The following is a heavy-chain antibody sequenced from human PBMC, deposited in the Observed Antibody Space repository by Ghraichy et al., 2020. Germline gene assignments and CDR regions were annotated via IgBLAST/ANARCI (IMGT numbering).Heavy chain of an antibody. CDR3: ARSLYLGRVVVPAAIGY. Sequence: ASVKVSFKASGYTFTSYAMNWVRQAPGQGLEWMGWINTNTGNPTYAQGFTGRFVFSLDTSVSTAYLQISSLKAEDTAVYYCARSLYLGRVVVPAAIGYWGQGTLVTVSS. CDR1: GYTFTSYA. V-gene: IGHV7-4-1*02. D-gene: IGHD2-2*01. J-gene: IGHJ4*02. CDR2: INTNTGNP.